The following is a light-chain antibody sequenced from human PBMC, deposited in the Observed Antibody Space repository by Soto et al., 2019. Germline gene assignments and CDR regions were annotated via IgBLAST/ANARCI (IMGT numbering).Light chain of an antibody. J-gene: IGLJ1*01. CDR2: DVS. Sequence: QSALTQPRSVSGSPGQSVTISCTGTSSDVGGYDYVSWHRQDPGKAPKLMTYDVSKRPSGVPDRFSGSKSRNTAYLTISGLQAEDEADYYCCSYAGSYTFIFGSGTKVTVL. CDR3: CSYAGSYTFI. V-gene: IGLV2-11*01. CDR1: SSDVGGYDY.